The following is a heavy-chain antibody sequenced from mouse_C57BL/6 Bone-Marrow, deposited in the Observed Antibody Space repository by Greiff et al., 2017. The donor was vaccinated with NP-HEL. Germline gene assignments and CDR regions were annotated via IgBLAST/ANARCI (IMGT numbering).Heavy chain of an antibody. Sequence: EVQLQESGPGLAKPSQTLSLTCSVTGYSITSDYWNWIRQFPGNKLEYMGYISYSGSTYYNPSLKSRNSIITDTSKNQYYLQLNSGTTVDTATYYWARSPLWLRRNYYAMDYWGQGTSVTVSS. CDR2: ISYSGST. CDR1: GYSITSDY. CDR3: ARSPLWLRRNYYAMDY. D-gene: IGHD2-2*01. J-gene: IGHJ4*01. V-gene: IGHV3-8*01.